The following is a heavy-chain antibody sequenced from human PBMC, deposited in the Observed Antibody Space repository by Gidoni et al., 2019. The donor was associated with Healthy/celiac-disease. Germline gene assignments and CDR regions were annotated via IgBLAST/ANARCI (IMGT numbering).Heavy chain of an antibody. CDR3: AKVGVGHYGDYPHGMDV. V-gene: IGHV3-30*18. D-gene: IGHD4-17*01. CDR2: ISYDGSNK. CDR1: GFTFSSYG. Sequence: QVQLVESGGGVVQPGRSLRLSCAASGFTFSSYGMHWVRQAPGKGLEWVAVISYDGSNKYYADSVKGRFTISRDNSKNTLYLQMNSLRAEDTAVYYCAKVGVGHYGDYPHGMDVWGQGTTVTVSS. J-gene: IGHJ6*02.